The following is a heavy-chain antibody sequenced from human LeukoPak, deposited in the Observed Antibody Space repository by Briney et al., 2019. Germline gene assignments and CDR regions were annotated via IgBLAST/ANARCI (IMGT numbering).Heavy chain of an antibody. CDR2: INPNSGGT. J-gene: IGHJ4*02. D-gene: IGHD6-13*01. Sequence: ASVKVSCKASGYTFIGYYIHWVRQAPGQGLEWMGRINPNSGGTNYAQKFQGRVTMTRDTSISTAYMEMSSLRSDDTAVYYCARARSGTKDYWGQGTLVTVSS. V-gene: IGHV1-2*02. CDR1: GYTFIGYY. CDR3: ARARSGTKDY.